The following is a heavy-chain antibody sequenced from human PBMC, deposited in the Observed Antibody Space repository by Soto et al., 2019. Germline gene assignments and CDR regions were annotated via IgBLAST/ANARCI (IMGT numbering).Heavy chain of an antibody. V-gene: IGHV1-18*01. Sequence: QVQLVQSGAEVKKPGASVKVSCKASGYTFPSYGISWVRQAPGQGLEWMGWISAHNGDTNSAPKFQGRVTMTTDTSTSTAYMELRSLRSDDTAVYYCTTDYRAACGGSCYYFDYWDQGTLVTVSA. CDR2: ISAHNGDT. J-gene: IGHJ4*02. D-gene: IGHD2-15*01. CDR3: TTDYRAACGGSCYYFDY. CDR1: GYTFPSYG.